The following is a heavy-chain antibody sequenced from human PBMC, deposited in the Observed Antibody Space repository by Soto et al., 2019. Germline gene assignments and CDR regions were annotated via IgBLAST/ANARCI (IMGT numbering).Heavy chain of an antibody. CDR2: IYYSGSI. CDR1: GASISGSTDY. Sequence: QLQLQESGPGLVKPSETLSLTCTVSGASISGSTDYWGWIRQPPGMGLEWIASIYYSGSISYNPSLRSRVTLSVDTSKSQFSLRLTSVTASDTAVYYCARNTSRIMPTRGGINWFDPWGQGTLVTVSP. J-gene: IGHJ5*02. D-gene: IGHD2-2*01. V-gene: IGHV4-39*01. CDR3: ARNTSRIMPTRGGINWFDP.